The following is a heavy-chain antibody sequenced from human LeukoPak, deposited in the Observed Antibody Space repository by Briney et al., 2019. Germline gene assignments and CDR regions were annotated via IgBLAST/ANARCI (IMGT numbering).Heavy chain of an antibody. CDR1: GGSISSYY. Sequence: SETLSLTCTVSGGSISSYYWSWIRQPAGKGLEWIGRIYTSGSTNYNPSLKSRVTMSVDTSKNQFSLELSSVTAADTAVYYCETYYYDSSGYSVGAFDIWGQGTMVTVSS. CDR3: ETYYYDSSGYSVGAFDI. D-gene: IGHD3-22*01. V-gene: IGHV4-4*07. CDR2: IYTSGST. J-gene: IGHJ3*02.